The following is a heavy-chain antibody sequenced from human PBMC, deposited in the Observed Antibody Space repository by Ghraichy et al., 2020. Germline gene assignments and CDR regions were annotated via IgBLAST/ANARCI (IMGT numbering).Heavy chain of an antibody. CDR1: GGSISSYY. CDR2: IYYSGST. D-gene: IGHD6-19*01. J-gene: IGHJ3*02. CDR3: ARQRDSSGWPDAFDI. V-gene: IGHV4-59*08. Sequence: SQTLSLTCTVSGGSISSYYWSWIRQPPGKGLEWIGYIYYSGSTNYNPSLKSRVTISEDTSKNQFSLKLSSVTAADTAVYYCARQRDSSGWPDAFDIWGQGTMVTVSS.